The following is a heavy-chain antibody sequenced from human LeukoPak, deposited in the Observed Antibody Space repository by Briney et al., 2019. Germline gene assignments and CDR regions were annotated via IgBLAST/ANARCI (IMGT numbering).Heavy chain of an antibody. Sequence: GGSLRLSCAVSGFTFNSYARSWVRQAPGKGLEWVSTINSYGDSKYYAYSVKGRFIISRENSRNPLYLQLNSLRAEHTAVYYCARAPPSYHYYTDVCGKGTTVTVSS. V-gene: IGHV3-23*01. J-gene: IGHJ6*03. CDR2: INSYGDSK. CDR1: GFTFNSYA. CDR3: ARAPPSYHYYTDV.